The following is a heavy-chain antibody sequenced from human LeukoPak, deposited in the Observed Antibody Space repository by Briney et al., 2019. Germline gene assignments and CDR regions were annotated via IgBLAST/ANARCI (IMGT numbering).Heavy chain of an antibody. J-gene: IGHJ3*02. CDR1: GGSISSYY. Sequence: ETLSLTCTVSGGSISSYYWSWIRQPPGKGREWIGYIYTSGSTNYNPSLKSRVTISVDTSKNQLSLKLSSVTAADTAAVYYCARHGGGGRAFDIWGQGTMVTDSS. CDR3: ARHGGGGRAFDI. V-gene: IGHV4-4*09. D-gene: IGHD3-16*01. CDR2: IYTSGST.